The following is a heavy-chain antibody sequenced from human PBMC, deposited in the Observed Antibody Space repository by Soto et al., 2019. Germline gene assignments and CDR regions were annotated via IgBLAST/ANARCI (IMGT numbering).Heavy chain of an antibody. J-gene: IGHJ6*02. D-gene: IGHD1-1*01. CDR3: ARQSATSPTYHYYEMDV. V-gene: IGHV5-51*01. CDR2: IYPNDFAT. CDR1: GYTCASYW. Sequence: GALKISCKGSGYTCASYWIAWVRQMPGKDLEWMGIIYPNDFATKYSPSFQGQVTISADKSISTAYLQWDSLKASDTAMYYCARQSATSPTYHYYEMDVWGQGTLVTVSS.